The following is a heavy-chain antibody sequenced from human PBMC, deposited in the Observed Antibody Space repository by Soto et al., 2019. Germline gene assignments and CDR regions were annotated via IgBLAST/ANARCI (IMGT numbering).Heavy chain of an antibody. CDR1: GGSISSYY. V-gene: IGHV4-59*01. Sequence: SETLSLTCTVSGGSISSYYWSWIRQPPGKGLEWIGYIYYSGSTNYNPSLKSRVTISVDTSKNQFSLKLSSVTAADTAVYYCARGWRFWSGYFDAFDIWGQGTMVTVSS. D-gene: IGHD3-3*01. CDR3: ARGWRFWSGYFDAFDI. CDR2: IYYSGST. J-gene: IGHJ3*02.